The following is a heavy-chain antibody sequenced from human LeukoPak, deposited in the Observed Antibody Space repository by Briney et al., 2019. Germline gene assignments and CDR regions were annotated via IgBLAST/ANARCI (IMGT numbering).Heavy chain of an antibody. J-gene: IGHJ5*01. CDR1: GGSFSGYS. Sequence: SETLSLTCAVSGGSFSGYSWNWIRQPPGKGLEWIGEINQSGSTKYNPSLKSRVTISIGTSKSQFSMRLNSVTAADTALYYCARCDSGGWFFDSWGQGALVTVSS. D-gene: IGHD6-19*01. CDR2: INQSGST. CDR3: ARCDSGGWFFDS. V-gene: IGHV4-34*01.